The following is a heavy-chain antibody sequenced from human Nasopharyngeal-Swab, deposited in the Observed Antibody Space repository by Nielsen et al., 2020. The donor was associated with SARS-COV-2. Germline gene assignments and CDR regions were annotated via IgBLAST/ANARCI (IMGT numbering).Heavy chain of an antibody. D-gene: IGHD2-21*02. Sequence: ASVKVSCKASGYTFTSYGISWVRQAPGQGLEWMGWISAYNGNTNYAQKLQGRVTITTDTSTSTAYMELRSLRSDDTAVYYCARLYCGGDCYSEDYYGMDVWGQGTTVTVSS. CDR2: ISAYNGNT. J-gene: IGHJ6*02. CDR3: ARLYCGGDCYSEDYYGMDV. CDR1: GYTFTSYG. V-gene: IGHV1-18*01.